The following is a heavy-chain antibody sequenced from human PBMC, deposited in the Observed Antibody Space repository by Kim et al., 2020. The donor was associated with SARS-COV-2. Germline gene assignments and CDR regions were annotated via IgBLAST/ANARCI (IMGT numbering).Heavy chain of an antibody. V-gene: IGHV3-30*18. CDR1: GFTFSSYG. CDR3: AKDENDSSCYYYSYYYYGMDV. CDR2: ISYDGSNK. D-gene: IGHD3-22*01. Sequence: GGSLRLSCAASGFTFSSYGMHWVRQAPGKGLEWVAVISYDGSNKYYADSVKGRFTISRDNSKNTLYLQMNSLRAEDTAVYYCAKDENDSSCYYYSYYYYGMDVWGQGTTVTVSS. J-gene: IGHJ6*02.